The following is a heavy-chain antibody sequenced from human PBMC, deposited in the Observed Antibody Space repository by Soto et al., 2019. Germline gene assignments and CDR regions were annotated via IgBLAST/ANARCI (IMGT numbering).Heavy chain of an antibody. CDR1: GYTFISYG. Sequence: HVPLVQSGAEVKKPGASLKVSCKASGYTFISYGVSWVRQAPGQGLEWLGGISPYNGNTNYAQKFQGRITMTTDTTPSTVYMDVRGLRTDDTAVCYCASDRTKWLTEGFDIWGQGTMVVVSS. V-gene: IGHV1-18*01. J-gene: IGHJ3*02. CDR2: ISPYNGNT. D-gene: IGHD5-12*01. CDR3: ASDRTKWLTEGFDI.